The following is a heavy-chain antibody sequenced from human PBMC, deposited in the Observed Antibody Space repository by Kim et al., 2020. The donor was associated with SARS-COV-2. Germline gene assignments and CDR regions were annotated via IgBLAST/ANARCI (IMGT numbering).Heavy chain of an antibody. Sequence: ASVKVSCKASGYTFTSYGISWVRQAPGQGLEWMGWISAYNGNTNYAQKLQGRVTMTTDTSTSTAYMELRSLRSDDTAVYYCARDHCTNGVCYFGLVRIFDPWGQGTLVTVSS. CDR1: GYTFTSYG. D-gene: IGHD2-8*01. CDR3: ARDHCTNGVCYFGLVRIFDP. J-gene: IGHJ5*02. CDR2: ISAYNGNT. V-gene: IGHV1-18*01.